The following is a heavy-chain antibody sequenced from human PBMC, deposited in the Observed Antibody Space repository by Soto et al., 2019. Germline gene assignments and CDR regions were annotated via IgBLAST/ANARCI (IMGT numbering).Heavy chain of an antibody. CDR2: IIPIFGTA. Sequence: QVQLVQSGAEVKKPGSSVKVSCKASGGTFSSCAISWVRQAPGQGLEWMGGIIPIFGTANYAQKFQGRVTITADESTSTAYMELSSLRSEDTAVYYCARRAYSGYDPRWYFDLWGRGTLVTVSS. V-gene: IGHV1-69*12. CDR1: GGTFSSCA. D-gene: IGHD5-12*01. J-gene: IGHJ2*01. CDR3: ARRAYSGYDPRWYFDL.